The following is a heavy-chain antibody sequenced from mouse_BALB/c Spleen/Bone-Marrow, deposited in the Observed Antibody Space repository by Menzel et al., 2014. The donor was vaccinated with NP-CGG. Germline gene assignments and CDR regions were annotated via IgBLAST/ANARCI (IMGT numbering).Heavy chain of an antibody. D-gene: IGHD2-3*01. CDR3: SRLGYYGGFAY. CDR1: GFAFSRYW. Sequence: EVKLVESGGGLVHPGGSLKLSCAASGFAFSRYWMGWVRQAPGKGLEWIGEINPDSGTIYYTPSLKDKFIMSRDNAKNTLYLQMSKERSADTALYCYSRLGYYGGFAYWGQGTLVTVSA. J-gene: IGHJ3*01. V-gene: IGHV4-1*02. CDR2: INPDSGTI.